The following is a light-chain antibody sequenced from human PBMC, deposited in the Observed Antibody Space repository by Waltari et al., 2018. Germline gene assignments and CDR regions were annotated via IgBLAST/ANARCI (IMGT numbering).Light chain of an antibody. Sequence: QSALTQPASVSGSPGQSITISCTGTSSDIASYHYVSWYQQYPGEAPKLIIYDVTSRPSGVSSRFSGSKSGHTAFLTISGLQAEDEADFFCSSYTTSWTYVFGTGTTVNVL. J-gene: IGLJ1*01. CDR3: SSYTTSWTYV. V-gene: IGLV2-14*03. CDR2: DVT. CDR1: SSDIASYHY.